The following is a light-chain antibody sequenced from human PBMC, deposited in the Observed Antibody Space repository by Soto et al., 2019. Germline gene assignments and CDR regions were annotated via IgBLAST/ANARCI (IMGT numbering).Light chain of an antibody. CDR1: NIGSKS. J-gene: IGLJ3*02. V-gene: IGLV3-21*04. CDR2: YDS. Sequence: SYELTQAPSVSVAPGKTASITCEGNNIGSKSVHWYQQKSGQAPVLVIYYDSDRPSGIPERFSGFKSGNTATLTISRVEAGDEADYYCQVWDSSTDHPVFGGGTQLTVL. CDR3: QVWDSSTDHPV.